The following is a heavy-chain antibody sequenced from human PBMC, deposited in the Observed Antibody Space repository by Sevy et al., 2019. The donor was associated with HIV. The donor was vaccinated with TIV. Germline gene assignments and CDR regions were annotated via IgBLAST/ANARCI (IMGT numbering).Heavy chain of an antibody. CDR2: ISSSSSTI. CDR3: ARLGIAAAGTWFYYGMDV. Sequence: GGSLRLSCAASGFTFSSYSMNWVRQAPGKGLEWVSYISSSSSTIYYADSVMGRFTISRDNAKNSLYLQMNSLRDEDTAVYYCARLGIAAAGTWFYYGMDVWGQGTTVTVSS. J-gene: IGHJ6*02. CDR1: GFTFSSYS. D-gene: IGHD6-13*01. V-gene: IGHV3-48*02.